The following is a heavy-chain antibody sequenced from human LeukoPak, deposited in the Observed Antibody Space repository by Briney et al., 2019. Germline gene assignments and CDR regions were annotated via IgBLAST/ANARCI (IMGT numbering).Heavy chain of an antibody. Sequence: PGGSLRLSCVPSGYSFTNAWMSWVRQAPGKGLEWVGRIKSKTDGGTADYAAPVKARFTMSRDDSKTTLYLQMNSLKTEDTAVYFCTPDLMDVWGKGTTVTVSS. CDR1: GYSFTNAW. CDR2: IKSKTDGGTA. V-gene: IGHV3-15*01. CDR3: TPDLMDV. J-gene: IGHJ6*03.